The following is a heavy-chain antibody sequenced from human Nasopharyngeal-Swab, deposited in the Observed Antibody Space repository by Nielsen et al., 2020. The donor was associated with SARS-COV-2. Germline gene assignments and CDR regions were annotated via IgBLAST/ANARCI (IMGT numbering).Heavy chain of an antibody. J-gene: IGHJ6*02. D-gene: IGHD6-13*01. CDR1: GGSFSGYY. CDR2: INHSGST. Sequence: GSLRLSCAVCGGSFSGYYWSWIRQPPGKGLEWIGEINHSGSTNYNPSLKSRVTISVDTSKNQFTLKLSSVTAADTAVYYCARGGSSSWYYYYYGMDVWGQGTTVTVSS. V-gene: IGHV4-34*01. CDR3: ARGGSSSWYYYYYGMDV.